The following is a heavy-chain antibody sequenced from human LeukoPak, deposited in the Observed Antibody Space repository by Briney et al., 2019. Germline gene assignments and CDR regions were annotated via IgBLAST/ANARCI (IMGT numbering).Heavy chain of an antibody. Sequence: PGGSLRLSCAASGFTFSSNYMSWVRQAPGKGLEWVSVIYSGGSTYYADSVKGRFTISRHNSKNTLYLQMNSLRAEDTAVYYCASGGYGGNYYGMDVWGQGTTVTVSS. CDR3: ASGGYGGNYYGMDV. CDR2: IYSGGST. V-gene: IGHV3-53*04. CDR1: GFTFSSNY. D-gene: IGHD4-23*01. J-gene: IGHJ6*02.